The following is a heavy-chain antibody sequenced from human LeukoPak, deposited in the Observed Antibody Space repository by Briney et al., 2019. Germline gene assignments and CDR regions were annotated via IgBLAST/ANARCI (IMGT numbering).Heavy chain of an antibody. CDR3: ARGADILTGYWASDY. V-gene: IGHV3-48*02. Sequence: GGSLRLSCTASGFTFRSYSMKWVCQAPGKGLEWISYISTTSRNINYADSVKGRFTISRDNAKNSLYLQMNSLRDDDTAVYYCARGADILTGYWASDYWGQGTLVTVSS. CDR2: ISTTSRNI. J-gene: IGHJ4*02. D-gene: IGHD3-9*01. CDR1: GFTFRSYS.